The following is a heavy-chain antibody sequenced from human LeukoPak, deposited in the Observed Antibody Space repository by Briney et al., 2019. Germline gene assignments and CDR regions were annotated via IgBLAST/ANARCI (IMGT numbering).Heavy chain of an antibody. CDR1: GFTFSSYW. J-gene: IGHJ4*02. V-gene: IGHV3-7*01. CDR2: IKQDGSEK. Sequence: GGSLRLSCAAYGFTFSSYWMTWVRQAPGKGLEWVANIKQDGSEKYYVDSVKGRFTISRDNAKNSLYLQMNSLRAEDTAVYYCARDLSGSYYLMEYWGQGTLVTVSS. CDR3: ARDLSGSYYLMEY. D-gene: IGHD1-26*01.